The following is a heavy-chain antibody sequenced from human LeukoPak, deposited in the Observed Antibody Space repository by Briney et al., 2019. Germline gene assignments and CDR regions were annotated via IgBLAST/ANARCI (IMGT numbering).Heavy chain of an antibody. CDR1: GGTFSSYA. V-gene: IGHV1-69*13. D-gene: IGHD1-26*01. CDR2: IIPIFGTA. CDR3: ARGVEGATRFLYFDY. Sequence: SVKVSCKASGGTFSSYAISWVRQAPGQGLEWMGGIIPIFGTANYAQKFQGRVTITADESASTAYMELSSLRSEDTAVYYCARGVEGATRFLYFDYWGQGTLVTVSS. J-gene: IGHJ4*02.